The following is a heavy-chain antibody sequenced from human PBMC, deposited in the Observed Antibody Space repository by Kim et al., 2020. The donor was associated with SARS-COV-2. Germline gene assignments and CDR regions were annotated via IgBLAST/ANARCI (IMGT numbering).Heavy chain of an antibody. Sequence: GESLKISCKGSGYSFTSYWIGWVRQMPGKGLEWMGIIYPGDSDTRYSPSFQGQVTISADKSISTAYLQWSSLKASDTAMYYCARRGYCSGGSCYYFDYWGQGTLVTVSS. V-gene: IGHV5-51*01. CDR2: IYPGDSDT. CDR3: ARRGYCSGGSCYYFDY. D-gene: IGHD2-15*01. CDR1: GYSFTSYW. J-gene: IGHJ4*02.